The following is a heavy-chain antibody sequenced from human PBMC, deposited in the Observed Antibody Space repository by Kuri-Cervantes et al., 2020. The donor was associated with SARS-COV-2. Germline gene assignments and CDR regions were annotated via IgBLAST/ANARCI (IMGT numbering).Heavy chain of an antibody. CDR2: IYYTGNT. CDR1: RGSISSSSYY. CDR3: ARHGDSGWYNYYYMDV. D-gene: IGHD6-19*01. V-gene: IGHV4-39*01. J-gene: IGHJ6*03. Sequence: ESLKISCTVSRGSISSSSYYWGWIRQPPGKGLEWIGSIYYTGNTYYNPSLNSRVTMSVDTSKNQFSLKVSSVTAADTAVYYCARHGDSGWYNYYYMDVWGKGTTVTVSS.